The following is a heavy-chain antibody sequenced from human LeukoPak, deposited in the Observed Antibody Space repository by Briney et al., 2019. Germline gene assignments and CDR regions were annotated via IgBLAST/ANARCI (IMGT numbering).Heavy chain of an antibody. Sequence: ASVKVSCKASGYTFTSYDINWVRQATGQGLEWMGWMNPNSGNTGYAQKFQGRVTMTRNTSISTAYMELGSLRSEDTAVYYCARSYSSSWIAAGNWFDPWGQGTLVTVSS. V-gene: IGHV1-8*01. D-gene: IGHD6-13*01. CDR1: GYTFTSYD. CDR3: ARSYSSSWIAAGNWFDP. J-gene: IGHJ5*02. CDR2: MNPNSGNT.